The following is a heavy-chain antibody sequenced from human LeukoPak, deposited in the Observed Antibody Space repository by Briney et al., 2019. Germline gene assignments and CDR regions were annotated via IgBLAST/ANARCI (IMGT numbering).Heavy chain of an antibody. CDR3: AKVLHYYDSSGYYFDAFDI. D-gene: IGHD3-22*01. CDR1: GYTFTGYY. CDR2: INPNSGGT. Sequence: ASVKVSCKASGYTFTGYYMHWVRQAPGQGLEWMGWINPNSGGTNYAQKFQGRVTMTRDTSISTAYMELSRLRSDDTAVYYCAKVLHYYDSSGYYFDAFDIWGQGTMVTVSS. J-gene: IGHJ3*02. V-gene: IGHV1-2*02.